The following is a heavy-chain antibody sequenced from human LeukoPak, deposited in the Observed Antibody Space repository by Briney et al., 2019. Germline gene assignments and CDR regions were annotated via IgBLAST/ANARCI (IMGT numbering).Heavy chain of an antibody. CDR1: GYTFSSYG. CDR3: AKVSVCYGCYLDY. V-gene: IGHV3-23*01. Sequence: PGGSLRLSCAASGYTFSSYGLTWVRQAPGKGLEWVSTINGAGDNTYYAETVKGRFTISRDNSKNTLYLQMHSLRAEDTAIYYCAKVSVCYGCYLDYWGQGTLVTVS. J-gene: IGHJ4*02. CDR2: INGAGDNT. D-gene: IGHD3-16*01.